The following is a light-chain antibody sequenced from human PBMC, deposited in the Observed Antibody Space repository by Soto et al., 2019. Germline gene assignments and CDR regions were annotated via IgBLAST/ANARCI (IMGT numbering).Light chain of an antibody. V-gene: IGKV3-11*01. CDR1: QRVRGQ. J-gene: IGKJ3*01. CDR3: QQRSDWPSFT. Sequence: EIVLTQSPATLSLSPGARATLSCRARQRVRGQLPWYHQNPGQPPRPLIFDATKRPPAIPARLSGSGSGTDFTLPISSLEPGDFAVYYRQQRSDWPSFTFGPGTKVGVK. CDR2: DAT.